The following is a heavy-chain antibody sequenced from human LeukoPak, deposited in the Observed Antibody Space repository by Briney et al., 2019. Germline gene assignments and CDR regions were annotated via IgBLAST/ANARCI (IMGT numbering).Heavy chain of an antibody. D-gene: IGHD2-15*01. J-gene: IGHJ5*01. CDR2: IYYSGST. Sequence: SETLSLTCTVSGGSISSGDYYLGWICQPPGNGLEWIGYIYYSGSTYYNPSLKSRVTISVDTSKKHFSLKLSSVTAADTAAYYCASDYGGTCSGGSCYSFDSWGQGTLVTVSS. CDR3: ASDYGGTCSGGSCYSFDS. V-gene: IGHV4-30-4*02. CDR1: GGSISSGDYY.